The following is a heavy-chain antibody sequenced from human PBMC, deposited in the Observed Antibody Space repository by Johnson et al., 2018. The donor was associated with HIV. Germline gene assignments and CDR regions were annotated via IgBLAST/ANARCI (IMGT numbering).Heavy chain of an antibody. V-gene: IGHV3-13*01. D-gene: IGHD6-19*01. Sequence: VQLVESGGGLVQPGGSLRLSCAASGFTFSSYDMHWVRQTTGKGLESVSGIGTAGDTYYPGSVKGRFTISRDNSKNTLYLQMNSLRAEDTAVYYCARGIAVSNWVDIWGQGTMVTVSS. CDR1: GFTFSSYD. J-gene: IGHJ3*02. CDR2: IGTAGDT. CDR3: ARGIAVSNWVDI.